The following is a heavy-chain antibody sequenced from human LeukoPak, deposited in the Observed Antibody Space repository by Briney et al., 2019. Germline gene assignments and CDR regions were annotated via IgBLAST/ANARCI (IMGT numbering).Heavy chain of an antibody. CDR3: AGPLPGVAGTSAY. V-gene: IGHV3-21*01. Sequence: GGSLRLSCATSGFTFSSYSMNWVRQAPGKGLEWVSSISSSSSYIYYADSVKGRFTISRDNAKNSLYLQMNSLRAEDTAVYYCAGPLPGVAGTSAYWGQGTLVTVSS. CDR2: ISSSSSYI. J-gene: IGHJ4*02. D-gene: IGHD6-19*01. CDR1: GFTFSSYS.